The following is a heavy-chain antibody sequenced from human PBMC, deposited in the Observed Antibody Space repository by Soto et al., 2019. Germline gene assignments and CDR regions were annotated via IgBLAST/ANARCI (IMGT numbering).Heavy chain of an antibody. D-gene: IGHD1-26*01. CDR2: INHSGST. CDR1: GGSCSGYY. Sequence: TLSLTCAVYGGSCSGYYWSWIRQPPGKGLEWIGEINHSGSTNYNPSLKSRVTISVDTSKNQFSLELSSVTAADTAVYYCASQSIGSYYYYYGMDVWGQGTTVTVSS. V-gene: IGHV4-34*01. J-gene: IGHJ6*02. CDR3: ASQSIGSYYYYYGMDV.